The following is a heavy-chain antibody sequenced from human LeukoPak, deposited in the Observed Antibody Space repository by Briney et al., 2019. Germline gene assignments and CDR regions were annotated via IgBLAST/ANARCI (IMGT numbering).Heavy chain of an antibody. CDR1: GFTFSSYA. V-gene: IGHV3-23*01. CDR3: ARDSARAAAGNWFDP. D-gene: IGHD6-13*01. Sequence: GGSLRLSCAASGFTFSSYAMSWVRQAPGKGLEWVSAISGSGGSTYYADSVKGRFTISRDNSRNTLYLQMNSLRAEDTAVYYCARDSARAAAGNWFDPWGQGTLVTVSS. J-gene: IGHJ5*02. CDR2: ISGSGGST.